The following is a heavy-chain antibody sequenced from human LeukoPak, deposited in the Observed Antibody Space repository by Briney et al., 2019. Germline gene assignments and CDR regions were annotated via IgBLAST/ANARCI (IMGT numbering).Heavy chain of an antibody. Sequence: GGSLRLSCAASGFTFSSYWVSWVRQAPGKGLEWVANIKQDGSEKYYVDSVKGRFTISRDNAKNSLYLQMNSLRAEDTAVYYCARGGELSDYWGQGTLVTVSS. J-gene: IGHJ4*02. CDR1: GFTFSSYW. D-gene: IGHD1-26*01. CDR3: ARGGELSDY. V-gene: IGHV3-7*01. CDR2: IKQDGSEK.